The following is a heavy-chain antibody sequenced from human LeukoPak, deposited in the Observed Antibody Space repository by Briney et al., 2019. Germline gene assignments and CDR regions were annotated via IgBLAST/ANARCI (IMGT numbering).Heavy chain of an antibody. J-gene: IGHJ4*02. CDR1: GFTFSSYW. CDR2: IKEDGSEK. Sequence: PGGSLRLSCAASGFTFSSYWMSWVRQAPGKGLEWVANIKEDGSEKYYVDSVKGRLTISRDTAKSSLYLQMNSLRAEDTAVYYCARLRAGDYFDYWGQGTLSPSPQ. V-gene: IGHV3-7*04. CDR3: ARLRAGDYFDY. D-gene: IGHD6-19*01.